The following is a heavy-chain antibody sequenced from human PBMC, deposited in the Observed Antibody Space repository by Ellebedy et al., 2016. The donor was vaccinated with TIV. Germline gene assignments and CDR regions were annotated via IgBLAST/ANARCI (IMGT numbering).Heavy chain of an antibody. CDR3: ARGGMTEAGTPRWYFDL. J-gene: IGHJ2*01. CDR2: INPNSGGT. V-gene: IGHV1-2*06. D-gene: IGHD1-7*01. Sequence: AASVKVSCKASGYTFTDYYMHWVRLAPGQGLEWMGRINPNSGGTKYAQKFQGRFAMPRDTSISTAYMEVSRLASDDTAVYYCARGGMTEAGTPRWYFDLWGRGALVTVSS. CDR1: GYTFTDYY.